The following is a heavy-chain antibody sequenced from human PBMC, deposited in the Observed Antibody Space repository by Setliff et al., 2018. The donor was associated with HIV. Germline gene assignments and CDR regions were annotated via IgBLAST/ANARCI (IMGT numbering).Heavy chain of an antibody. CDR3: ARGGGYFYDGTGYDYFDD. D-gene: IGHD3-3*01. V-gene: IGHV4-34*01. J-gene: IGHJ4*02. CDR2: INHSGTT. CDR1: GVSFSVYY. Sequence: SETLSLTCAVYGVSFSVYYWGWIRQPPGKGLEWIGEINHSGTTNYNPSLKSRVTISVDTSKNQFSLKLSSVTAADTAVYYCARGGGYFYDGTGYDYFDDWGQGALVTVSS.